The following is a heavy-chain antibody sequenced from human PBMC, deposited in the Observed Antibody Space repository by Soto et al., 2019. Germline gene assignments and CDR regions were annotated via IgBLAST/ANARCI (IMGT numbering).Heavy chain of an antibody. D-gene: IGHD3-3*01. Sequence: ASVKVSCKASGXTFTXXXIXWVRXXXGQGLEWMGWISAYNGNTNYAQKLQGRVTMTTDTSTSTAYMELRSLRSDDTAVYYCARHLLFGFYGMDVWGQATTVTVSS. CDR1: GXTFTXXX. CDR2: ISAYNGNT. V-gene: IGHV1-18*01. CDR3: ARHLLFGFYGMDV. J-gene: IGHJ6*02.